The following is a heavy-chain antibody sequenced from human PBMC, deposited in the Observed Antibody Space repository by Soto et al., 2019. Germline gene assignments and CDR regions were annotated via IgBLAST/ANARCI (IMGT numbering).Heavy chain of an antibody. CDR3: AKYSTSGPSRFFDL. D-gene: IGHD5-12*01. Sequence: GGSLRLSCAASGFTFSIYAVAWIRQTPGKGLEWVSVIGAGSDGIQYVDSVKGRFSISRDNSKNTLYLHINSLRAEDTAIYYCAKYSTSGPSRFFDLWGQGTLVTVSS. CDR1: GFTFSIYA. J-gene: IGHJ4*02. V-gene: IGHV3-23*01. CDR2: IGAGSDGI.